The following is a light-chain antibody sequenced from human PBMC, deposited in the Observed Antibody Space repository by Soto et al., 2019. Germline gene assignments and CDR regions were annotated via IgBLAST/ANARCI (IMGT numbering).Light chain of an antibody. CDR3: QQYSNSLWT. J-gene: IGKJ1*01. CDR2: GAS. Sequence: EIVMTQSPATLSVSPGERATLSCRASQSISSNLAWYQQKHGQAPRVLLDGASTRATGIPARFSGSGSGTEFTLTISSLQPEDFAIYYCQQYSNSLWTFGQGTKVEIK. CDR1: QSISSN. V-gene: IGKV3D-15*01.